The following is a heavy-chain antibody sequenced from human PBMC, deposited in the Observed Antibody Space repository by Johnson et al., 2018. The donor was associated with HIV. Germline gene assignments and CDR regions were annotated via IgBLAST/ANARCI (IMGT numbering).Heavy chain of an antibody. CDR2: LRSKTDGGTT. CDR1: GFTFSNAW. D-gene: IGHD4-11*01. V-gene: IGHV3-15*01. Sequence: VQLVESGGGLVKPGGSLRVSCAASGFTFSNAWMNWVRQAPGKGLEWVGRLRSKTDGGTTEYDAPVKGRFTISRDDSKNTLYLQMNSLKTEDTAVYYCSTDVTDTVTTYYNAFDVWGQGTMVTVSS. CDR3: STDVTDTVTTYYNAFDV. J-gene: IGHJ3*01.